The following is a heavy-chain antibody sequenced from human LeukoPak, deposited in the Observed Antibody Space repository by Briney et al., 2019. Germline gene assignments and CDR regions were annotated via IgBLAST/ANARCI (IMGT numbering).Heavy chain of an antibody. CDR2: IYPGDSDI. J-gene: IGHJ4*02. Sequence: GESLKISCKGSGYSFTSYWIGWVRQMPGKGLEWMGIIYPGDSDIRYSPSFQGQVIISADKSISTAYLQWSSLKASDTAIYYCARYYDSSGYSLWGQGTLVTVSS. V-gene: IGHV5-51*01. CDR1: GYSFTSYW. CDR3: ARYYDSSGYSL. D-gene: IGHD3-22*01.